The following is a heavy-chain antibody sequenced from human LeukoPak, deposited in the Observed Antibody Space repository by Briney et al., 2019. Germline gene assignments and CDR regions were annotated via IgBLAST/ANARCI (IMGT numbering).Heavy chain of an antibody. CDR3: ARSRGYSYGTTFLDY. J-gene: IGHJ4*02. Sequence: SETLSLTCTVSGSSISSGYYWGWIRQPPGKGLEWIGSIHHTGSPYYNPSLKSRVTISVDTSKNQFSLKLSSVTAADTAVYYCARSRGYSYGTTFLDYWGQGTLVTVSS. D-gene: IGHD5-18*01. CDR1: GSSISSGYY. V-gene: IGHV4-38-2*02. CDR2: IHHTGSP.